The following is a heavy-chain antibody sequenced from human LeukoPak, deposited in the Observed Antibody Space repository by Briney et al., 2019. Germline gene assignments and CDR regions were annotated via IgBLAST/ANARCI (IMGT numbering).Heavy chain of an antibody. J-gene: IGHJ6*02. CDR1: GGSFSGYY. CDR2: INHSGST. V-gene: IGHV4-34*01. Sequence: KPSETLSLTCAVYGGSFSGYYWSWIRQPPGKGLEWIGEINHSGSTNYNPSLKSRVTISVDTSKNQFSLKLSSVTAADTAVYYCARKVRQITMVRGVRTYGMDVWGQGTTVTVSS. D-gene: IGHD3-10*01. CDR3: ARKVRQITMVRGVRTYGMDV.